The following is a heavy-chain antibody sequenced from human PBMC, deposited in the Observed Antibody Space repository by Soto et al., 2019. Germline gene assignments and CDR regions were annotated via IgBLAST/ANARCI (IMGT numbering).Heavy chain of an antibody. CDR1: GGTFNSYT. CDR3: ATSYGSGSTHFDS. D-gene: IGHD3-10*01. CDR2: VNPIVGMS. J-gene: IGHJ4*02. Sequence: QVQLVQSGAEVKKPGSSMKVSFTASGGTFNSYTLNWVRQAPGQRLEWVGRVNPIVGMSDSASKFQGRVTMTADRSTSKAYMDLTGLKSEDTAVYYCATSYGSGSTHFDSWGQGTLVTVSS. V-gene: IGHV1-69*02.